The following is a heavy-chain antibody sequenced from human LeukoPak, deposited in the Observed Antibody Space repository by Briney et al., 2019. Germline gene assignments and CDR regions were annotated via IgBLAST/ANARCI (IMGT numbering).Heavy chain of an antibody. Sequence: ASVKVSCKASGYTFTSYDINWVRQPTGQGLEWMGWMNPNSGNTGYAQKFQGRVTMTRNTSISTAYMELSSLRSEDTAVYYCARGSLGGYSSSWYGGNWFDPWGQGTLVTVSS. CDR2: MNPNSGNT. CDR3: ARGSLGGYSSSWYGGNWFDP. J-gene: IGHJ5*02. V-gene: IGHV1-8*01. D-gene: IGHD6-13*01. CDR1: GYTFTSYD.